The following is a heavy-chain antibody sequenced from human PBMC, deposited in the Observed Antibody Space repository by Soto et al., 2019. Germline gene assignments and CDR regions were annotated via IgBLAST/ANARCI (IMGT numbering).Heavy chain of an antibody. CDR2: IYPGDSDA. Sequence: GESLKISCKGSGYSFTNNWIGWVRQMPGKGLEWMGIIYPGDSDARYSPSFQGQVTFSADKSISTAYLKWGSLKASDTAMYYCARDGYSNGWSFDYWGQGTLVTVSS. V-gene: IGHV5-51*01. CDR3: ARDGYSNGWSFDY. CDR1: GYSFTNNW. D-gene: IGHD6-19*01. J-gene: IGHJ4*02.